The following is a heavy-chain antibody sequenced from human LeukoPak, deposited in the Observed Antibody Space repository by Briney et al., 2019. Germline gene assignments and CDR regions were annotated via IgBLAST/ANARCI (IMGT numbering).Heavy chain of an antibody. CDR3: ARSADNLKHRSSTSCYAFDI. D-gene: IGHD2-2*01. Sequence: ASVKVSCKASGYTFTSYGISWVRQAPGQGLEWMGWISAYNGNTNYAQKLQGRVTMTTDTSTSTAYMELRSLRSDDTAVYYCARSADNLKHRSSTSCYAFDIWGQGTMVTVSS. CDR1: GYTFTSYG. CDR2: ISAYNGNT. V-gene: IGHV1-18*01. J-gene: IGHJ3*02.